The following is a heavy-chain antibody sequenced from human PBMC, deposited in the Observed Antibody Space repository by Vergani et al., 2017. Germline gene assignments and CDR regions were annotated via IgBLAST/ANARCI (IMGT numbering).Heavy chain of an antibody. CDR2: IGSSGPYI. J-gene: IGHJ6*02. CDR3: ARDCTSGGCPDNYGMDV. V-gene: IGHV3-21*06. D-gene: IGHD2-8*01. Sequence: EVRLVESGGALGQPGGSLRLSCATSGFSFNKDAMNWVRQAPGKGLEWVAFIGSSGPYINYADSVKGRFIISRDNTNNSLFLQLRSLRAEDAAVYYCARDCTSGGCPDNYGMDVWGQGATVTVSS. CDR1: GFSFNKDA.